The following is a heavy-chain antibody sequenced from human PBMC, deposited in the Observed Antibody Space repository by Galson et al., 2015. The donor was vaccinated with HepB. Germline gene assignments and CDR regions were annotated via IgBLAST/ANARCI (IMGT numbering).Heavy chain of an antibody. CDR3: TTDWDYYGSGSFY. J-gene: IGHJ4*02. CDR1: GFTFRNAW. Sequence: SLRLSCAASGFTFRNAWMSWVRQAPGKGLEWVGRITSKADGGTTDYAAPVKGRFTISRDDSKNTLYLQMNSLKTEDTAVYYCTTDWDYYGSGSFYWGQGTLVTVSS. CDR2: ITSKADGGTT. V-gene: IGHV3-15*01. D-gene: IGHD3-10*01.